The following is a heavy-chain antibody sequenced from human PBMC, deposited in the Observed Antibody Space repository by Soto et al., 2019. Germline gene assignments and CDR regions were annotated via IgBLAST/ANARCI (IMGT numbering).Heavy chain of an antibody. D-gene: IGHD1-26*01. CDR2: IWYDGSNK. CDR1: GFTFSTYG. J-gene: IGHJ4*02. V-gene: IGHV3-33*01. Sequence: QVQLVESGGGVVQPGRSLRLSCAASGFTFSTYGMHWVRQAPGKGLEWVAVIWYDGSNKYYADSVTGRFTISRDNSKSTLYLQMNSLRAEDTAVYYFARDRLLGNSFDYWGQGSLVTVSS. CDR3: ARDRLLGNSFDY.